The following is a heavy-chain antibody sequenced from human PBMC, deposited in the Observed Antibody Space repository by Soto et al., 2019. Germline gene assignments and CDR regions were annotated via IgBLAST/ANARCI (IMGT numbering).Heavy chain of an antibody. J-gene: IGHJ4*02. V-gene: IGHV3-11*01. D-gene: IGHD5-18*01. CDR1: GFSFSDYY. Sequence: QVPLVESGGGLVKPGGSLRLSCAASGFSFSDYYMGWIRQAPGKGLEWVSYISGSDNTIYYGDSVRGRFTISRDNAKSSLYLQMNSLRAEDTAVYYCVRVDTEAYWGQGTLVTVSS. CDR3: VRVDTEAY. CDR2: ISGSDNTI.